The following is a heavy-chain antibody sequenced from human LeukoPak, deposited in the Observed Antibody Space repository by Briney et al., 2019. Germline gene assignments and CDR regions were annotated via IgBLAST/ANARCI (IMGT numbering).Heavy chain of an antibody. J-gene: IGHJ4*02. Sequence: SLRLSCAASGFTFDDYVMQWVRQGPGEGVEGVSGISWNRGSIDYAESVKGGFTISREKEKNSLYLQMNSLRADDMALYYCAKDLYVGNSYYFDYWGQGTLVTVSS. V-gene: IGHV3-9*03. CDR1: GFTFDDYV. CDR3: AKDLYVGNSYYFDY. CDR2: ISWNRGSI. D-gene: IGHD4-23*01.